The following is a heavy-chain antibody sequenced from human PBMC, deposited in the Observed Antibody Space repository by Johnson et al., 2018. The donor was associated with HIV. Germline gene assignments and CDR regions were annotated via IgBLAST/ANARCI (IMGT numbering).Heavy chain of an antibody. CDR2: MWYDGSNK. J-gene: IGHJ3*02. D-gene: IGHD6-19*01. CDR3: ANIAVVYAFDI. Sequence: QVKLVESGGGVVQPGTSLRLSCAASGFTFSSYAVHWVRQAPGKGLEWVAVMWYDGSNKYYADSVKGRFTISRDNSKKTLYLQMNSLRAEDTAVYYCANIAVVYAFDIWGQGTMVTVSS. V-gene: IGHV3-33*08. CDR1: GFTFSSYA.